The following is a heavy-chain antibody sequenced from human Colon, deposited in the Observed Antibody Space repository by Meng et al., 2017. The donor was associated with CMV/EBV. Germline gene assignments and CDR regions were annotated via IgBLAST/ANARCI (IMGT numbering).Heavy chain of an antibody. J-gene: IGHJ4*02. V-gene: IGHV1-2*02. Sequence: GQLVQSGAEVKKPGSSVKLSCKASGYTFTPYYIHGVRQAPGQGLEWVGCMLPKTGALNYAQKFRGRITLTTDTAITTAYMELSTLTSDDTAVYYCMRENWYYDYWGLRTLVTVSS. CDR3: MRENWYYDY. CDR2: MLPKTGAL. CDR1: GYTFTPYY. D-gene: IGHD1-1*01.